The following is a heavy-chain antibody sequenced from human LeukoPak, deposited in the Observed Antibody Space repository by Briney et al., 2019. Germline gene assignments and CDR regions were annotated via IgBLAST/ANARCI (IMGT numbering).Heavy chain of an antibody. CDR2: INNVASHI. CDR1: GFTFSSSA. J-gene: IGHJ4*02. V-gene: IGHV3-21*04. Sequence: GGSLRLSCAASGFTFSSSAMNWVRQAPGKGLEWVSSINNVASHIYYAHSVKGRFTISRDNAKNSLYLQMSSLRAEDTAVYYCARFRRYYFDYWGQGTLVTVSS. CDR3: ARFRRYYFDY.